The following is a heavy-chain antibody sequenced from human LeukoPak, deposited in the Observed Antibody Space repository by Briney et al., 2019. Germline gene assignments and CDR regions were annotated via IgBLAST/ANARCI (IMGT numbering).Heavy chain of an antibody. CDR2: TYYRSRWYN. CDR1: GDSVSSNSAA. D-gene: IGHD3-16*01. J-gene: IGHJ4*01. Sequence: SQTLSLTCAISGDSVSSNSAAWNWIRQSPSRGLEWLGNTYYRSRWYNDYAASVIGRITINSDTSRNQFSLQLNSVTPEDTPVYYCARGGNYAFDSWGQGTLVTVSS. CDR3: ARGGNYAFDS. V-gene: IGHV6-1*01.